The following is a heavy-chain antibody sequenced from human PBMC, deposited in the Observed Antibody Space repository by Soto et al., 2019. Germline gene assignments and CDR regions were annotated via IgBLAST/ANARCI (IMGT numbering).Heavy chain of an antibody. D-gene: IGHD3-3*01. J-gene: IGHJ3*02. CDR2: ISGSGGST. Sequence: GSLRLSCAASGFTFSSYAMSWVRQAPGKGLEWVSAISGSGGSTYYADSVKGRFTISRDNSKNTLYLQMNSLRAEDTAVYYCAKTALRFLEWSTTPHAFDIWGQGTMVTVSS. V-gene: IGHV3-23*01. CDR1: GFTFSSYA. CDR3: AKTALRFLEWSTTPHAFDI.